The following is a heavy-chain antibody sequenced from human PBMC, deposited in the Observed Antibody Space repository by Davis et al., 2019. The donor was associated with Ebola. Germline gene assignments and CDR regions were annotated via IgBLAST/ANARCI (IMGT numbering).Heavy chain of an antibody. J-gene: IGHJ4*02. CDR1: GYTFTSYY. CDR2: INPSGGST. D-gene: IGHD5-12*01. V-gene: IGHV1-46*01. Sequence: AASVKVSCKASGYTFTSYYMHWVRQAPGQGLEWMGIINPSGGSTSYAQKFQGRVTITRDTSASTAYMELSSLRSEDTAVYYCAAEGHSGYGHYPYWGQGTLVTVSS. CDR3: AAEGHSGYGHYPY.